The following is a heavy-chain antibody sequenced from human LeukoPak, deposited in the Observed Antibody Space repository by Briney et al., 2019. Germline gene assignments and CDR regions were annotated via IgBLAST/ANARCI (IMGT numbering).Heavy chain of an antibody. V-gene: IGHV1-69*13. CDR3: ARAVGGGEGGPYRDFYFDY. CDR2: IIPIFGTA. CDR1: GGTFSSYA. D-gene: IGHD3-16*01. J-gene: IGHJ4*02. Sequence: VKVSCKASGGTFSSYAISWVRPAPGQGLEWMGGIIPIFGTANYAQKFQGRVTITADESTSTAYMGLSSLRSEDTAVYYCARAVGGGEGGPYRDFYFDYWGQGTLVTVSS.